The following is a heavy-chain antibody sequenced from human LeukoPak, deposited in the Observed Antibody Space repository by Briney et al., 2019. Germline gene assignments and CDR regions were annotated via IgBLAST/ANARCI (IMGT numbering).Heavy chain of an antibody. CDR2: ISGSGDST. J-gene: IGHJ4*02. Sequence: GGSLRLSCAASGFTFSSYAMSWVRQAPGKGLEWVSAISGSGDSTYYGDSVKGRFTISRDDSKNTPYLQMNSLRAEGTAVYYCAKTRPLDSSSRSHGDYWGQGTLVTVSS. V-gene: IGHV3-23*01. CDR1: GFTFSSYA. CDR3: AKTRPLDSSSRSHGDY. D-gene: IGHD6-13*01.